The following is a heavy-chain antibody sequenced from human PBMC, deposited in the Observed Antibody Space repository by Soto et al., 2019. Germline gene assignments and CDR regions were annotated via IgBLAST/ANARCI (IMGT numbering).Heavy chain of an antibody. J-gene: IGHJ3*02. Sequence: GGSLRLSCVASGFTFSSFSMNWVRQAPGKGLEWVSYISGSGSTIYYADSVKGRFTISRDNAKNSLYLQVNSLRAADTAVYYCARCSGGTCYSHAFDIWGKGTKVTVSS. CDR3: ARCSGGTCYSHAFDI. V-gene: IGHV3-48*01. D-gene: IGHD2-15*01. CDR1: GFTFSSFS. CDR2: ISGSGSTI.